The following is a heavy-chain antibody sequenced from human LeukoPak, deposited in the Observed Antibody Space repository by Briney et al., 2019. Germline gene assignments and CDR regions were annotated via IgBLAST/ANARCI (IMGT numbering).Heavy chain of an antibody. CDR3: AKKTPGTHPFDS. J-gene: IGHJ4*02. CDR2: SGTAGDT. V-gene: IGHV3-23*01. CDR1: GFTFSSSA. Sequence: GGSLRLSCAASGFTFSSSAMNWVRQAPGKGLEWVSASGTAGDTYYADFVKGRFTISRDDSKNTLFLQMTSLRAEDTAVYYCAKKTPGTHPFDSWGQGTLVTVSP. D-gene: IGHD6-13*01.